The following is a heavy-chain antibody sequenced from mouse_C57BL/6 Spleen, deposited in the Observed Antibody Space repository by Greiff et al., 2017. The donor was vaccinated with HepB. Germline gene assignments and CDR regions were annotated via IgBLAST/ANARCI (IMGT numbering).Heavy chain of an antibody. D-gene: IGHD1-1*01. V-gene: IGHV14-1*01. CDR2: IDPEDGDT. Sequence: VQLQQSGAELVRPGASVKLSCTASGFNIKDYYMHWVKQRPEQGLEWIGRIDPEDGDTEYAPKFQGKATMTADTSSNTAYLQLSSLTSEDTAVYYCTTVVGGYYAMDYWGQGTSVTVSS. CDR3: TTVVGGYYAMDY. CDR1: GFNIKDYY. J-gene: IGHJ4*01.